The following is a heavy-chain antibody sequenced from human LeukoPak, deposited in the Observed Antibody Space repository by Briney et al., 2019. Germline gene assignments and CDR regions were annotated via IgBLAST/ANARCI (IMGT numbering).Heavy chain of an antibody. J-gene: IGHJ2*01. CDR1: GGSLTYYY. Sequence: PSETLSLTCTVSGGSLTYYYWTWIRQSPGRRPEWIGYIYYSGSTHYNPSLESRVAFSVDTSKNQVSLRLSSVTAADTAIYYCASLTNTTGYNPWYFDLWGRGTLVTVSS. CDR3: ASLTNTTGYNPWYFDL. CDR2: IYYSGST. D-gene: IGHD3-9*01. V-gene: IGHV4-59*01.